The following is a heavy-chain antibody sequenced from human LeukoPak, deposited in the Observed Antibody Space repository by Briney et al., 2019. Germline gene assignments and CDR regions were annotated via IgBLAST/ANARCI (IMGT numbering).Heavy chain of an antibody. V-gene: IGHV1-3*01. CDR1: GGTFSSYA. D-gene: IGHD6-13*01. CDR3: AAAGTDYFDY. CDR2: INAGNGNT. Sequence: ASVKVSCKASGGTFSSYAISWVRQAPGQRLEWMGWINAGNGNTKYSQKFQGRVTITRDTSASTAYMELSSLRSEDTAVYYCAAAGTDYFDYWGQGTLVTVSS. J-gene: IGHJ4*02.